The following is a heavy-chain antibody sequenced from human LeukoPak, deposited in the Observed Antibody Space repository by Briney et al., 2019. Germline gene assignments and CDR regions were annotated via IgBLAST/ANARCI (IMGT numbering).Heavy chain of an antibody. D-gene: IGHD2-2*01. J-gene: IGHJ5*02. CDR1: GGTFSSYA. CDR3: AREGSPIVVVPAAMGDGWFDP. Sequence: EASVKVSCKASGGTFSSYAISWVRQAPGQGLEWMGGIIPTFGTANYAQKFQGRVTITADESTSTAYMELSSLRSEDTAVYYCAREGSPIVVVPAAMGDGWFDPWGQGTLVTVSS. V-gene: IGHV1-69*01. CDR2: IIPTFGTA.